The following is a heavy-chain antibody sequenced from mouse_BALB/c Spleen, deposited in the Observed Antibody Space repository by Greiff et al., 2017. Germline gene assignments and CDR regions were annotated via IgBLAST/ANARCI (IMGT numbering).Heavy chain of an antibody. D-gene: IGHD1-1*01. V-gene: IGHV1S81*02. CDR1: GYTFTSYW. CDR2: INPSNGRT. CDR3: ATDYYGSSLYFDY. J-gene: IGHJ2*01. Sequence: QVQLQQPGAELVKPGASVKLSCKASGYTFTSYWMHWVKQRPGQGLEWIGEINPSNGRTNYNEKFKSKATLTVDKSSSTAYMQLSSLTSEDSAVYYCATDYYGSSLYFDYGGQGITRTGSS.